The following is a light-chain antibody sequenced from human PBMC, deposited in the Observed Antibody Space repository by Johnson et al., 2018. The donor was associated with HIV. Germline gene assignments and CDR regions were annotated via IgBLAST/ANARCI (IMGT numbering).Light chain of an antibody. CDR2: END. V-gene: IGLV1-41*01. CDR3: LTWKTGPRAYHV. J-gene: IGLJ1*01. CDR1: ISDMGNYA. Sequence: QSVLTQPPSVSAAPGQKVTISCSGNISDMGNYAVSWCQHLPGRAPKLLIYENDNRPSGIPDRFSGSKSGTSATLGITGLWPEDDADYYCLTWKTGPRAYHVFGTGTRVSVL.